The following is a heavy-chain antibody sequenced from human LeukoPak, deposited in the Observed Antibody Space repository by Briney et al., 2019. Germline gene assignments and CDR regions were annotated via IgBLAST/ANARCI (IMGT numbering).Heavy chain of an antibody. Sequence: SETLSLTCTVSGGSISSGGYYWSWIRQPPGKGLEWIGYIYHSGSTYYNPFLKSRVTISVDRSKNQFSLKLSSVTAADTAVYYCARDGYYSSSPDYWGQGTLVTVSS. D-gene: IGHD6-6*01. V-gene: IGHV4-30-2*01. CDR1: GGSISSGGYY. J-gene: IGHJ4*02. CDR2: IYHSGST. CDR3: ARDGYYSSSPDY.